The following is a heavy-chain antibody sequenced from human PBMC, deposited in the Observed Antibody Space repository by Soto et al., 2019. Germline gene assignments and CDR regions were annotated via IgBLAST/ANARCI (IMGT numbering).Heavy chain of an antibody. J-gene: IGHJ5*02. CDR3: ARDLSRGTPFDP. Sequence: ASVKVSCKASGDTFTANFLHWVRQAPGQQFEWMGWINPKSGGTKYPQNFQGRVTMTRDTSLSTVYMTLSGLTSDDTAVYYCARDLSRGTPFDPWGQGTLVTVS. CDR2: INPKSGGT. V-gene: IGHV1-2*02. CDR1: GDTFTANF.